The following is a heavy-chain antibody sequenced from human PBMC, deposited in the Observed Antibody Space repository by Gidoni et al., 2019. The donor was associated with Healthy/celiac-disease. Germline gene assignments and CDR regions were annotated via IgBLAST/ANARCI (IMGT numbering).Heavy chain of an antibody. Sequence: EVQLVESGGGLVMPGGSMRLSRAAYGFTLSSYSMNWVRQAPGKGLEWVSSISSSSSYIYYADSVKGRFTISRDNAKNSLYLQMNSLRAEDTAVYYCARDLEGGSCYFDYWGQGTLVTVSS. J-gene: IGHJ4*02. D-gene: IGHD2-15*01. CDR3: ARDLEGGSCYFDY. V-gene: IGHV3-21*01. CDR2: ISSSSSYI. CDR1: GFTLSSYS.